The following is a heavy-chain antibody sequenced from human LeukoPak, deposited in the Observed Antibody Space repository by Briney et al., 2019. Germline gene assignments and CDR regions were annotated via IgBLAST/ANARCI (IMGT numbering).Heavy chain of an antibody. V-gene: IGHV4-61*02. CDR2: IYTSGST. J-gene: IGHJ3*02. D-gene: IGHD3-10*01. CDR3: ARARYYYGSGSELYDAFDI. Sequence: PSQTLSLTCTVSGGSISSGSYYWSWIRQPAGKGLEWIGRIYTSGSTNYNPSLKSRVTISVDTSKNQFSLKLSSVTAADTAVYYCARARYYYGSGSELYDAFDIWGQGTMVTVSS. CDR1: GGSISSGSYY.